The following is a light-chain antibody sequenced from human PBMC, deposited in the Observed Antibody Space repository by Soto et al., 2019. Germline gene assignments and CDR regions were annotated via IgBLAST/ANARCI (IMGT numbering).Light chain of an antibody. CDR3: QQYDERPPYLS. CDR2: AAS. V-gene: IGKV3-15*01. CDR1: QSVSTN. J-gene: IGKJ4*01. Sequence: EIVMTQSPATLSVSPGERATLSCRASQSVSTNLAWYQQKPGQAPRLLIYAASVRAPGIPARFSGSGSGTEFTLTISSLQSVDFAVFYCQQYDERPPYLSFGGGTKVEIK.